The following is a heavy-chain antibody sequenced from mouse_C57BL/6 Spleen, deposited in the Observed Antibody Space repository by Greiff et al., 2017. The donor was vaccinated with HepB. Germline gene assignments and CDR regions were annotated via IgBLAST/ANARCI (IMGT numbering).Heavy chain of an antibody. J-gene: IGHJ1*03. V-gene: IGHV1-82*01. CDR2: IYPGDGDT. D-gene: IGHD1-1*01. CDR3: ARDPNYYGSSYGYFDV. Sequence: QVQLQQSGPELVKPGASVKISCKASGYAFSSSWMNWVKQRPGKGLEWIGRIYPGDGDTNYNGKFKGKATLTADKSSSTAYMQLSSLTSEDSAVYCCARDPNYYGSSYGYFDVWGTGTTVTVSS. CDR1: GYAFSSSW.